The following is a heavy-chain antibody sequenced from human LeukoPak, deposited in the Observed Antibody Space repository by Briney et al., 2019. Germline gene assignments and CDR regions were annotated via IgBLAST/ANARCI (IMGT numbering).Heavy chain of an antibody. V-gene: IGHV3-30*03. CDR2: ISYDGSNK. CDR1: GFTFSSYG. CDR3: ARDSPYSSSWYATYYFDY. Sequence: GGSLRLSCAASGFTFSSYGMHWVRQAPGKGLEWVAVISYDGSNKYYADSVKGRFTISRDNSKNTLYLQMNSLRAEDTAVYYCARDSPYSSSWYATYYFDYWGQGTLVTVSS. J-gene: IGHJ4*02. D-gene: IGHD6-13*01.